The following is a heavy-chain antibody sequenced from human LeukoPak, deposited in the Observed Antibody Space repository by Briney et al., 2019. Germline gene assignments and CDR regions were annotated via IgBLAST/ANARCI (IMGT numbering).Heavy chain of an antibody. J-gene: IGHJ6*02. V-gene: IGHV1-69*13. CDR3: AADVDTAMVPYYYYGMDV. D-gene: IGHD5-18*01. CDR2: IIPIFGTA. Sequence: ASVKVSCKASGGTFSSYAISWVRQAPGQGLEWMGGIIPIFGTANYAQKFQGRVTIAADESTSTAYMELSSLRSEDTAVYYCAADVDTAMVPYYYYGMDVWGQGTTVTVSS. CDR1: GGTFSSYA.